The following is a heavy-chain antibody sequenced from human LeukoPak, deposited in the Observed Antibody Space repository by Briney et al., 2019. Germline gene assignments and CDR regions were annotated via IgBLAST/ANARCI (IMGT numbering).Heavy chain of an antibody. CDR2: INHSGST. CDR1: GGSFSGYY. CDR3: ARAIPYYCSSTSCHRGNWFDP. J-gene: IGHJ5*02. D-gene: IGHD2-2*01. Sequence: XXETLSLTCAXYGGSFSGYYWSWIRQPPGKGLEWIGEINHSGSTNYNPSLKSRVTISVDTSKNQFSLKLSSVTAADTAVYYCARAIPYYCSSTSCHRGNWFDPWGQGTLVTVSS. V-gene: IGHV4-34*01.